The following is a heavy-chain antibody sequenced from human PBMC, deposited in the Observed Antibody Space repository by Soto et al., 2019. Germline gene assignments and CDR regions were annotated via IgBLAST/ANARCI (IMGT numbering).Heavy chain of an antibody. Sequence: CTVSGGSIKNLGCHWISKQQHPGKGLEWIGSIYYSGSTYHNPFPRSRVTTSAGASENQSPLKLSSVTAADKAVYFCVREYGQCGHSSSRVFASWVQGTLVTVSS. CDR2: IYYSGST. D-gene: IGHD6-13*01. J-gene: IGHJ4*02. CDR3: VREYGQCGHSSSRVFAS. V-gene: IGHV4-31*03. CDR1: GGSIKNLGCH.